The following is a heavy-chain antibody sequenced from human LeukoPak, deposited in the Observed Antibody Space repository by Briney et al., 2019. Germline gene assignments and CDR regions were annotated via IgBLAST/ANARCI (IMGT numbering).Heavy chain of an antibody. CDR2: IRYDGSDR. Sequence: PGGSLRLSCVASEFTFSSYGMHWVRQAPGKGLEWVAYIRYDGSDRYYADSVKGRFTISRDNSKNTLYLQMNSLRAEDTAVYYCANGYYDILTGPAGSWGQGTLVTVSS. CDR1: EFTFSSYG. CDR3: ANGYYDILTGPAGS. D-gene: IGHD3-9*01. J-gene: IGHJ5*02. V-gene: IGHV3-30*02.